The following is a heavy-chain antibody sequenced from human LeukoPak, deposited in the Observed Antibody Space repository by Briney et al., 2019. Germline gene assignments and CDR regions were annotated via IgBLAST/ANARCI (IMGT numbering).Heavy chain of an antibody. J-gene: IGHJ4*02. CDR1: GGSISSYY. CDR2: INHSGST. Sequence: ASETLSLTCTVSGGSISSYYWSWIRQPPGKGLEWIGEINHSGSTNYNPSLKSRVTISVDTSKNQFSLKLSSVTAADTAVYYCARLSDYGDYVDDYWGQGTLVTVSS. CDR3: ARLSDYGDYVDDY. D-gene: IGHD4-17*01. V-gene: IGHV4-34*01.